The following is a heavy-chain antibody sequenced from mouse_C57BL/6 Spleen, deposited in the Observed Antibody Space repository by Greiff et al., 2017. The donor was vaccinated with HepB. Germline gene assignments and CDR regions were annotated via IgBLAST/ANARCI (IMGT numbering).Heavy chain of an antibody. CDR2: IWSGGST. D-gene: IGHD1-1*01. CDR3: ASYYSYAMDY. J-gene: IGHJ4*01. CDR1: GFSLTSYG. Sequence: VQVVESGPGLVQPSQSLSITCTVSGFSLTSYGVHWVRQSPGKGLEWLGVIWSGGSTDYNAAFISRLSISKDNSKSQVFFKMNSLQADDTAIYYCASYYSYAMDYWGQGTSVTVSS. V-gene: IGHV2-2*01.